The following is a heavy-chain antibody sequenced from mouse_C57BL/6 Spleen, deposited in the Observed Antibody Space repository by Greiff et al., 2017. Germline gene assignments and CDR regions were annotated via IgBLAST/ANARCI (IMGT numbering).Heavy chain of an antibody. CDR3: ASGGGSFDY. D-gene: IGHD1-1*02. CDR2: MYPGSGST. CDR1: GYTFTSYW. J-gene: IGHJ2*01. Sequence: QVQLQQPGAELVKPGASVKMSCKASGYTFTSYWITWVKQRPGQGLEWIGDMYPGSGSTNYNEKFKSKATLTVDTASSTAYMQLSSLTSADSAVYYCASGGGSFDYWGQGTTLTVSS. V-gene: IGHV1-55*01.